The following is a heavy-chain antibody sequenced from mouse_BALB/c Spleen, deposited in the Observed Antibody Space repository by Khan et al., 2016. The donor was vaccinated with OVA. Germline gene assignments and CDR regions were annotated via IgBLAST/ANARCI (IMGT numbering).Heavy chain of an antibody. CDR3: ARGGGTAPFAY. CDR2: ISDLAYTI. CDR1: GFTFSDYG. D-gene: IGHD1-2*01. V-gene: IGHV5-15*02. Sequence: EVELVESGGGLVQPGGSRKLSCAASGFTFSDYGMAWVRQAPGKGPEWVAFISDLAYTIYYGDAVTGRFTISRENAKNPLYLEMSSLRSEDTAIYYCARGGGTAPFAYWGRGTLVTVSA. J-gene: IGHJ3*01.